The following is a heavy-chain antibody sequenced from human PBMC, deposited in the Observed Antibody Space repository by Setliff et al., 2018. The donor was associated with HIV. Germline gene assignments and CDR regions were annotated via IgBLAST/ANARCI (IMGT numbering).Heavy chain of an antibody. CDR2: IKPDGSEK. Sequence: PGGSLRLSCAASGFTFSNYWMSWVRQTPGKGLEWVANIKPDGSEKYYVDSVKGRFTISRDNAENSLYLQRNSLRAEDTAVYYCAKGRYSSSWYYFDYWGQGTLVTVSS. CDR3: AKGRYSSSWYYFDY. CDR1: GFTFSNYW. D-gene: IGHD6-13*01. V-gene: IGHV3-7*01. J-gene: IGHJ4*02.